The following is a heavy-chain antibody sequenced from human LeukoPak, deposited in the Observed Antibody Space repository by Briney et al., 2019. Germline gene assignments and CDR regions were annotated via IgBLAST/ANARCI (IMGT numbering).Heavy chain of an antibody. J-gene: IGHJ4*02. Sequence: GGSLRLSCAASGFTFSSYAMSWVRQAPGKGLEWVSGINTSGGSTAYADSVKGRFTISRDNPGNTLYMQMNSLRAEDTALYYCAIMHPYYDGNGYWVQWGQGTLVTVSS. CDR1: GFTFSSYA. D-gene: IGHD3-22*01. CDR2: INTSGGST. V-gene: IGHV3-23*01. CDR3: AIMHPYYDGNGYWVQ.